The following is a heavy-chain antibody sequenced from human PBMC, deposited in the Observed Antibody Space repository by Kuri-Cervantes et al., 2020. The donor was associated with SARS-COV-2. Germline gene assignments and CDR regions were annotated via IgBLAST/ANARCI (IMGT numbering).Heavy chain of an antibody. J-gene: IGHJ4*02. CDR2: MNPKIDIS. CDR3: ARKTRGTFHLDY. Sequence: ASVNVSCKASGYTFTGYTMNWVRQAPGQGLEGVGWMNPKIDISGSVKKFQGRVTMTRDTSTNTASMELTSLGSQDTPVYYCARKTRGTFHLDYWGPGTPVTVSS. CDR1: GYTFTGYT. V-gene: IGHV1-8*01. D-gene: IGHD1-26*01.